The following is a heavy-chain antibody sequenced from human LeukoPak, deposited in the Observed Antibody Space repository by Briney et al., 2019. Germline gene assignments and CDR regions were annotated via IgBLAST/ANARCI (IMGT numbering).Heavy chain of an antibody. J-gene: IGHJ2*01. D-gene: IGHD3-10*01. CDR3: ARDSGYRAYWYFDL. V-gene: IGHV4-31*03. Sequence: SETLSLTCTVSGGSISSGGYYWSWIRQHPGKGLEWIGYIYYSGSTSYNPSLKSRVTISVATSKNQFSLKLSSVTAADTAVYYCARDSGYRAYWYFDLWGRGTLVTVSP. CDR2: IYYSGST. CDR1: GGSISSGGYY.